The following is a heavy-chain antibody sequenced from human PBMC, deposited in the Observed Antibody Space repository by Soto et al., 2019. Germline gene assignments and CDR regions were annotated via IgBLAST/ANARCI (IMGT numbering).Heavy chain of an antibody. CDR1: GGTFSSYA. Sequence: QVQLVQSGAEVKKPGSSVKVSCKASGGTFSSYAISWVRQAPGQGLEWMGGIIPISGTANYAQKFQGRVTITADESTSTAHMELSSLRSEDTAVYYCARIGLMGDYYYYGMDVWGQGTTVTVSS. J-gene: IGHJ6*02. CDR2: IIPISGTA. V-gene: IGHV1-69*01. CDR3: ARIGLMGDYYYYGMDV. D-gene: IGHD3-16*01.